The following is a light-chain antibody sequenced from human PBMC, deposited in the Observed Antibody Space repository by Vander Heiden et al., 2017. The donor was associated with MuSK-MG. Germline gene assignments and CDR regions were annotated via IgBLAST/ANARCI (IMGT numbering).Light chain of an antibody. CDR3: SSYTSSTRV. V-gene: IGLV2-14*01. CDR1: SSDVGGYNY. Sequence: QSALTQPASVSGSPGPSITISCTGTSSDVGGYNYVSWYQQHPGKAPNLMIYDRSKRPSGVSTRFSGSKSGNTASLTISGLQAEDEDDYYCSSYTSSTRVFGGGTKLTVL. J-gene: IGLJ3*02. CDR2: DRS.